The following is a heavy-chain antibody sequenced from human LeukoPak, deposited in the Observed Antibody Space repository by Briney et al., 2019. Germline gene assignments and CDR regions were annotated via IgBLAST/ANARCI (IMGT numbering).Heavy chain of an antibody. V-gene: IGHV4-59*08. CDR3: ARLVAYSSHPGGV. D-gene: IGHD2-21*01. J-gene: IGHJ4*02. CDR2: IYYSGST. CDR1: GGSISSYY. Sequence: PSETLSLTCTVSGGSISSYYRSWIRQPPGKGLEWIGYIYYSGSTNYNPSLKSRVTISVDTSKNQFSLKLSSVTAADTAVYYCARLVAYSSHPGGVWGQGTLVTVSS.